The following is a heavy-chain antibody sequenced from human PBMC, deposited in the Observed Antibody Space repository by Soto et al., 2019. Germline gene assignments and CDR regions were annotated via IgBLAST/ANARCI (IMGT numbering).Heavy chain of an antibody. Sequence: GGSLRLSCAASGFTFSSYSMNWVRQAPGKGLEWVSYISSSSSTIYYADSVKGRFTISRDNAKNSLYLQMNSLRAEDTAVYYCARGYCSGGSCYSVVSFDYWGQGTLVTVSS. V-gene: IGHV3-48*01. CDR3: ARGYCSGGSCYSVVSFDY. D-gene: IGHD2-15*01. J-gene: IGHJ4*02. CDR2: ISSSSSTI. CDR1: GFTFSSYS.